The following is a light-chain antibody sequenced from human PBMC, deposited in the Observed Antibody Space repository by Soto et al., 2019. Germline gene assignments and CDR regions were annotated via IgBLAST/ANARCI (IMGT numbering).Light chain of an antibody. V-gene: IGKV1-39*01. Sequence: DIQMTQSPSSLSASVGDRVTITCRASQSISSYLNWYQQKPGKAPKLLIYAASSLQSGVPSRFSGRGSGTDLTLTISSLQPEDFATYYCQQSDSTPITFGQGTRLEIK. CDR1: QSISSY. CDR3: QQSDSTPIT. CDR2: AAS. J-gene: IGKJ5*01.